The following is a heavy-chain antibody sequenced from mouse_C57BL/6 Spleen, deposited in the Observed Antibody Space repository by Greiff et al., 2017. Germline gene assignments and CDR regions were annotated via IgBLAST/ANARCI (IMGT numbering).Heavy chain of an antibody. CDR3: AKPPFDYYGSSPYAMDY. D-gene: IGHD1-1*01. CDR1: GFSLTSYG. CDR2: IWGDGST. J-gene: IGHJ4*01. Sequence: VKLMESGPGLVAPSQSLSITCTVSGFSLTSYGVSWVRQPPGKGLEWLGVIWGDGSTNYHSALISRLSISKDNSKSQVFLKLNSLQTDDTATYYCAKPPFDYYGSSPYAMDYWGQGTSVTVSS. V-gene: IGHV2-3*01.